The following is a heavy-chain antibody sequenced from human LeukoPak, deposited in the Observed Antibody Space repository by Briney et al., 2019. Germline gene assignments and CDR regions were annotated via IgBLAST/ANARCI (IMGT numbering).Heavy chain of an antibody. Sequence: SETLSLTCAVSSYSLGKNYYWGWIRQPPGKGLEWIGRIYGTGSTSYNPSLMNRVTMSVDTSKNHFSLKLTSVTAADTAVYYCARYDSRGSASTRFDYWGQGILVTISS. D-gene: IGHD3-16*01. CDR1: SYSLGKNYY. J-gene: IGHJ4*02. CDR3: ARYDSRGSASTRFDY. V-gene: IGHV4-38-2*01. CDR2: IYGTGST.